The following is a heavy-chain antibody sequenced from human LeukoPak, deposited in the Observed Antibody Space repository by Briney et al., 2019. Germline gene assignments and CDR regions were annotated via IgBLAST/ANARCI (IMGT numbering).Heavy chain of an antibody. CDR2: FDPEDGET. CDR3: ATVSVVGATTRYYYYGMDV. D-gene: IGHD1-26*01. CDR1: GYTLTELS. J-gene: IGHJ6*02. Sequence: GASVKVSCKVSGYTLTELSMHWVRQAPGKGLEWMGGFDPEDGETIYAQKFQGRVTMTEDTSTDTAYMELSSLRSEDTAVYYCATVSVVGATTRYYYYGMDVWGQGTTVTVSS. V-gene: IGHV1-24*01.